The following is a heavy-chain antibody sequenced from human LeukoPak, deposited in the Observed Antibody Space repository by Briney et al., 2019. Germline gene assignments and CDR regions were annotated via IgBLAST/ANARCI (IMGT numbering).Heavy chain of an antibody. Sequence: SETLSLTCTVSGGSISSYYWSWIRQPPGKGLEWIGYIYYSGSTNYNPSLESRVTISVDTSKNQFSLKLSSVTAADTAVYYCARDYYGSGSNFDYWGQGTLVTVSS. CDR2: IYYSGST. CDR1: GGSISSYY. J-gene: IGHJ4*02. V-gene: IGHV4-59*01. CDR3: ARDYYGSGSNFDY. D-gene: IGHD3-10*01.